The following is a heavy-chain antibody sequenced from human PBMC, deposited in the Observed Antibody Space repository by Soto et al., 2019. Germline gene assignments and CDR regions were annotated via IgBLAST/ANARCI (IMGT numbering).Heavy chain of an antibody. Sequence: EVQLLESGGGLVQPGGSLRLSCAASGFTFDSYAMNWVRQAPGKGLEWVSTLSGSGDNTYYADSVTRRLTISRDNSKNMMYSQMSSLRAGDTAVYYCAKNRGLEYYFAHWGQGTLVTVSS. CDR1: GFTFDSYA. J-gene: IGHJ4*02. CDR2: LSGSGDNT. CDR3: AKNRGLEYYFAH. V-gene: IGHV3-23*01.